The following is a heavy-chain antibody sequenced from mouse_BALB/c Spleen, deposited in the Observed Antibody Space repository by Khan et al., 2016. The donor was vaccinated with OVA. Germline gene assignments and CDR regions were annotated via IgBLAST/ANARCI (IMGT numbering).Heavy chain of an antibody. V-gene: IGHV3-2*02. CDR2: ISSSGST. J-gene: IGHJ4*01. D-gene: IGHD2-3*01. Sequence: EVQLVESGPGLMKPSQSLSLTCTVTGYSITNDYAWNWIRQFPGNKLEWMGYISSSGSTNYNPALKSRISITRDTSKNQFFLQLNSVTTEDTATYYCARDGFRYNYAMDYWGQGTSVTVSS. CDR3: ARDGFRYNYAMDY. CDR1: GYSITNDYA.